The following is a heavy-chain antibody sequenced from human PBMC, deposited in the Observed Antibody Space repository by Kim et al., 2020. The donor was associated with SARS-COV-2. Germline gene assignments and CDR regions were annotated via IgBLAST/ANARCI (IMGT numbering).Heavy chain of an antibody. CDR3: ARYCSSTSCYDPNDYYYGMDV. CDR2: IYHSGST. V-gene: IGHV4-4*02. Sequence: SETLSLTCAVSGGSISSSNWWSWVRQPPGKGLEWIGEIYHSGSTNYNPSLKSRVTISVDKSKNQFSLKLSSVTAADTAVYYCARYCSSTSCYDPNDYYYGMDVWGQGTTVTVSS. D-gene: IGHD2-2*01. CDR1: GGSISSSNW. J-gene: IGHJ6*02.